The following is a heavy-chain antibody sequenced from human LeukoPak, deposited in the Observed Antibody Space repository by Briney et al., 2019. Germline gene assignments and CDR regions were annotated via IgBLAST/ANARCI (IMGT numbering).Heavy chain of an antibody. V-gene: IGHV3-53*01. J-gene: IGHJ4*02. CDR2: IYSGGST. Sequence: GGSLRLSCAASGFTVSSNYMSWVRQAPGKGLEWVSVIYSGGSTYYADSVKGRFTISRDNAKNSLYLQMNSLRAEDTAVYYCARGKVTTPLFDYWGQGTLVTVSS. D-gene: IGHD2-21*02. CDR1: GFTVSSNY. CDR3: ARGKVTTPLFDY.